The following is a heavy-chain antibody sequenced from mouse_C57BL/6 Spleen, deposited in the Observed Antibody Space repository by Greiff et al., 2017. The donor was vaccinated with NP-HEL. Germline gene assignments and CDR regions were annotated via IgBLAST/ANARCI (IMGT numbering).Heavy chain of an antibody. CDR3: ARGKVTTDFDV. CDR1: GYSITSGYY. V-gene: IGHV3-6*01. D-gene: IGHD2-2*01. CDR2: ISYDGSN. J-gene: IGHJ1*03. Sequence: VQLQQSGPGLVKPSQSLSLTCSVPGYSITSGYYWNWIRQFPGNKLEWMGYISYDGSNNYNPSLKNRISITRDTSKNQFFLKLNSVTTEDTATYYCARGKVTTDFDVWGTGTTVTVSS.